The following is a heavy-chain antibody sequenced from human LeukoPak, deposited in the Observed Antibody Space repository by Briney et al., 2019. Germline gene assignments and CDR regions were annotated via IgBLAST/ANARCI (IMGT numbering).Heavy chain of an antibody. CDR2: ISGSGGST. D-gene: IGHD2-8*01. CDR1: GFTFSSYA. J-gene: IGHJ4*02. CDR3: AKDPDCTSGICYTFFDY. V-gene: IGHV3-23*01. Sequence: GGSLRLSCAASGFTFSSYAMSWVRQAPGKGLEWVSGISGSGGSTYDADSVKGRLTISRDNSKNTLYLQMNSLRADDTAVYYCAKDPDCTSGICYTFFDYWGQGTLVTVSS.